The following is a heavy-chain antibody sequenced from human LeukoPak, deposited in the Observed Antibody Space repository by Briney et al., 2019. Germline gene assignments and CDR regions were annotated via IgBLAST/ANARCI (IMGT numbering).Heavy chain of an antibody. CDR3: ARSGLVAAMAPYYYYMDV. V-gene: IGHV4-59*02. CDR2: IDYSGNT. J-gene: IGHJ6*03. CDR1: GGSVNSYY. Sequence: SETLSLTCTVSGGSVNSYYWSWIRQPPGKGLEWLGYIDYSGNTNYSPSLQSRVTISVDTSKNQFSLKLSSVTAADTAVYYCARSGLVAAMAPYYYYMDVWGKGTTVTVSS. D-gene: IGHD2-15*01.